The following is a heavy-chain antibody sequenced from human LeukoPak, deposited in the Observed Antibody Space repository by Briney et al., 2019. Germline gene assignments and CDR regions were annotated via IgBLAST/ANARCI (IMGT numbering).Heavy chain of an antibody. CDR1: GYTFTSYG. J-gene: IGHJ6*02. Sequence: ASVKVSCKASGYTFTSYGINWVRQAPGQGLEWMGWISTYNGNTNYAPKLQGRVTMTTDTSTSTAYMELRSLRSEDTAVYYCARWGYGMDVWGQGTTVTVSS. CDR3: ARWGYGMDV. V-gene: IGHV1-18*01. CDR2: ISTYNGNT. D-gene: IGHD3-16*01.